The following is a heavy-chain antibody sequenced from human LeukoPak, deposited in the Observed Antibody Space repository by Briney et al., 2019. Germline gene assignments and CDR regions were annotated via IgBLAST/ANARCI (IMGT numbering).Heavy chain of an antibody. D-gene: IGHD5-18*01. CDR2: INHSGST. J-gene: IGHJ4*02. Sequence: SETLSLTCAVYGGSFSGYYWSWMRQPPGKGLEWSGEINHSGSTNYNPSLKSRVTISVDTSKNQFSLKLSSVTAADTAVYYCAREDTAMVGVDYWGQGTLVTVSS. V-gene: IGHV4-34*01. CDR3: AREDTAMVGVDY. CDR1: GGSFSGYY.